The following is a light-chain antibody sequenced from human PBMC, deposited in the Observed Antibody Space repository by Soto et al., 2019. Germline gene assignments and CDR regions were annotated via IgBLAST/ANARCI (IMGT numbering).Light chain of an antibody. CDR3: QQYCYSPFT. V-gene: IGKV3-20*01. Sequence: EIVLTQSPGTLSLSPGERATLSCRASQTVNSNYLAWYQHKPGQAPRLLMYAAATRATGIPDRFSASGSGTDFTLTISSLDPADFAVYYCQQYCYSPFTFGQGTKLEIK. CDR2: AAA. J-gene: IGKJ2*01. CDR1: QTVNSNY.